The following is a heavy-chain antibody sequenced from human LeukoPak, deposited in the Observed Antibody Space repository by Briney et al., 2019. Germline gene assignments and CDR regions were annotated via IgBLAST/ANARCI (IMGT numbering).Heavy chain of an antibody. J-gene: IGHJ6*03. CDR1: GFTFDDYG. D-gene: IGHD6-13*01. Sequence: GGSLRLSCAASGFTFDDYGMSWVRQAPGKGLEWVSGINWNGGSTGYADSVKGRFTISRDNAKNSLYLQMNSLRAEDTAVYYCARDAPSSSWYVSYYYYYYMDVWGKGTTVTVSS. CDR3: ARDAPSSSWYVSYYYYYYMDV. CDR2: INWNGGST. V-gene: IGHV3-20*04.